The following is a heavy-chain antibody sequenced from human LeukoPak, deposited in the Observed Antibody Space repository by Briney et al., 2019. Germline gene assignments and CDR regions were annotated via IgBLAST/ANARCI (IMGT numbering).Heavy chain of an antibody. CDR1: GFTFNNYA. CDR2: ISGSGGTT. Sequence: PGGSLRLSCAASGFTFNNYAMNWVRQAPGKGLEWVSVISGSGGTTYYADSVKGRFTISRDNSKSTLHLQMNSLRAEDTAVYYCSKDDDDFWSGYYPFDYWGQGTLVTVSS. J-gene: IGHJ4*02. CDR3: SKDDDDFWSGYYPFDY. V-gene: IGHV3-23*01. D-gene: IGHD3-3*01.